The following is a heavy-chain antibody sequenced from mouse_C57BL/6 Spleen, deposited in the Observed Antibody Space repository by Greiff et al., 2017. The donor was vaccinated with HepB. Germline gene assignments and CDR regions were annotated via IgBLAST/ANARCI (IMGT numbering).Heavy chain of an antibody. Sequence: QVQLQQPGAELVKPGASVKLSCKASGYTFTSYWMHWVKQRPGQGLEWIGMIHPNSGSTNYNEKFKSKATLTVDKSSSTAYMQLSSLTSEDSAVYYCAREDDGYHAIDYWGQGTSVTVSS. J-gene: IGHJ4*01. CDR2: IHPNSGST. CDR3: AREDDGYHAIDY. CDR1: GYTFTSYW. V-gene: IGHV1-64*01. D-gene: IGHD2-3*01.